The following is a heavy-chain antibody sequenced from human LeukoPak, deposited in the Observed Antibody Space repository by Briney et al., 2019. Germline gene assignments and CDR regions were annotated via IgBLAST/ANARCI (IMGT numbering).Heavy chain of an antibody. CDR3: ARDGQDYGDYSWYFDY. CDR1: GSTFSSYG. V-gene: IGHV3-30*03. CDR2: TSFDGGDK. J-gene: IGHJ4*02. Sequence: GTSLRLSCVASGSTFSSYGMHWVRQAPGKGLEWVAVTSFDGGDKSYGDSAKGRFTISRDNSKNTLYLQMNSLRAEDTAVYYCARDGQDYGDYSWYFDYWGQGTLVTVSS. D-gene: IGHD4-17*01.